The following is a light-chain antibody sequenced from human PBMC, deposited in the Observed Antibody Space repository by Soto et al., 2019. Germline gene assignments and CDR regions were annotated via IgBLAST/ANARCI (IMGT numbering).Light chain of an antibody. CDR2: DTS. Sequence: EVVITRSPASPSVSPGEGATLSCRASQGIGDTLAWYRHKPCQTPRLLIYDTSTRATGVPTRFSGSRSGAEFTLTINSLQSEGFAVYYWQPYNIWPLTFGGRTKVDIK. CDR3: QPYNIWPLT. CDR1: QGIGDT. V-gene: IGKV3-15*01. J-gene: IGKJ4*01.